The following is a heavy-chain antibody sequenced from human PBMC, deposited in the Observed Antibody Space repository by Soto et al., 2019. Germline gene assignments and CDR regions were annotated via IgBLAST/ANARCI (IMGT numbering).Heavy chain of an antibody. Sequence: GGSLRLSCSASGFTFSSYAMHWVRQAPGKGLEYVSAISSNGGSTYYADSVKGRFTISRDNSKNTLYLQMSSLRAEDTAVYYCVKRRSSNYYDSSGPFDYWGQGTLVTVSS. J-gene: IGHJ4*02. CDR3: VKRRSSNYYDSSGPFDY. D-gene: IGHD3-22*01. V-gene: IGHV3-64D*08. CDR2: ISSNGGST. CDR1: GFTFSSYA.